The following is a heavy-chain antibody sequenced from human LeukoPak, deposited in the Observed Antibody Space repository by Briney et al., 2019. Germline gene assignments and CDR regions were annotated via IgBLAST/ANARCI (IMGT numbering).Heavy chain of an antibody. Sequence: GGSLRLSCVASGFTFSSYGMHWVRQAPGKGLEWVAVISYDGSNKYYADSVKGRFTISRDNSKNTLYLQMNSLRAEDTAVYYCARDPTGDYCSGGSCSNYYYYGMDVWGQGTTVTVSS. CDR1: GFTFSSYG. D-gene: IGHD2-15*01. V-gene: IGHV3-30*03. J-gene: IGHJ6*02. CDR2: ISYDGSNK. CDR3: ARDPTGDYCSGGSCSNYYYYGMDV.